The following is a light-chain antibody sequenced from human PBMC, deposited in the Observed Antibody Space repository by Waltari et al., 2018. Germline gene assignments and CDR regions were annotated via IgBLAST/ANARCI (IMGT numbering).Light chain of an antibody. CDR3: SSYGGKNNLI. Sequence: QSALTQPPSASGSPGQSVTIPCTGTSSDIGGYKFVSWFQQHPGKAPTPVIYDVNERPSGVPDRFSGSKSGSTATLTVSGLQAEDEADYYCSSYGGKNNLIFGGGTTLTV. CDR2: DVN. J-gene: IGLJ2*01. CDR1: SSDIGGYKF. V-gene: IGLV2-8*01.